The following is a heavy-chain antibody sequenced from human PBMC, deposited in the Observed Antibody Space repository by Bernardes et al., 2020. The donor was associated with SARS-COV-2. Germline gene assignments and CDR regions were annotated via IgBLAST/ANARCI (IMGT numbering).Heavy chain of an antibody. CDR2: INHSGST. J-gene: IGHJ6*03. Sequence: SETLSLTCAVYGGSFSGYYWSWIRQPPGKGLEWIGEINHSGSTNYNPSLKSRVTISVDTSKNQFSLKLSSVTAADTAVYYCARAGGRYQLLWSHSRGDYYYYMDVWGKGTTVTVSS. V-gene: IGHV4-34*01. D-gene: IGHD2-2*01. CDR1: GGSFSGYY. CDR3: ARAGGRYQLLWSHSRGDYYYYMDV.